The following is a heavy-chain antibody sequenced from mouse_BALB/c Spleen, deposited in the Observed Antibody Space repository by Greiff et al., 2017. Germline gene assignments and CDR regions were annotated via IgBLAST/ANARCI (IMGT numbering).Heavy chain of an antibody. V-gene: IGHV5-17*02. D-gene: IGHD2-1*01. Sequence: EVMLVESGGGLVQPGGSRKLSCAASGFTFSSFGMHWVRQAPEKGLEWVAYISSGSSTIYYADTVKGRFTISRDNPKNTLFLQMTSLRSEDTAMYYCARGGYGKASYFDYWGQGTTLTVSS. J-gene: IGHJ2*01. CDR2: ISSGSSTI. CDR3: ARGGYGKASYFDY. CDR1: GFTFSSFG.